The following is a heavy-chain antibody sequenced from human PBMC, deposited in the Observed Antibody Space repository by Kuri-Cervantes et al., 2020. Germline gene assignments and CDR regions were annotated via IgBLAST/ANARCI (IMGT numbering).Heavy chain of an antibody. D-gene: IGHD1-26*01. J-gene: IGHJ4*02. V-gene: IGHV4-4*07. CDR3: ARGYRGLLTYYFDY. CDR2: IYTSGST. Sequence: SETLSLTCTVSGGSISSYYWSWIRQPAGKGLEWIGRIYTSGSTNYNPSLKSRVTMSVDTSKNQSSLKLSSVTAVDTAVYYCARGYRGLLTYYFDYWGQGTLVTVSS. CDR1: GGSISSYY.